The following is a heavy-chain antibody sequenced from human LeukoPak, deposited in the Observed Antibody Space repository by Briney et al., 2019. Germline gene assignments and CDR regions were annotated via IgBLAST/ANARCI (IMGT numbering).Heavy chain of an antibody. CDR2: IYYSGST. CDR3: ARVHGDYEHFDY. V-gene: IGHV4-59*01. CDR1: GGSISSYY. D-gene: IGHD4-17*01. Sequence: SETLSLTCTVSGGSISSYYWSWIRQPPGKGLEWIGYIYYSGSTNYNPSLKSRVTISVDTSKNQFSLKLSSVTAADTAVYYCARVHGDYEHFDYWGQGTLVTVSS. J-gene: IGHJ4*02.